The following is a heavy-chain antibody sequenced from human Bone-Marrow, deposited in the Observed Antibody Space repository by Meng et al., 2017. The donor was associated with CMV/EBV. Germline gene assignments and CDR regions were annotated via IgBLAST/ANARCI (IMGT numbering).Heavy chain of an antibody. Sequence: SETLSLTCTVSGGTISSCGYYWSWIRQHPGKGLEWIGYIYYSWSTYYNPSLKSRVTISVDTSKNQFSLKLSSVTAADTAVYYCARDGEYGYIDPYYGMDVWGQGTTVAVSS. CDR1: GGTISSCGYY. D-gene: IGHD5-18*01. J-gene: IGHJ6*02. CDR3: ARDGEYGYIDPYYGMDV. CDR2: IYYSWST. V-gene: IGHV4-31*03.